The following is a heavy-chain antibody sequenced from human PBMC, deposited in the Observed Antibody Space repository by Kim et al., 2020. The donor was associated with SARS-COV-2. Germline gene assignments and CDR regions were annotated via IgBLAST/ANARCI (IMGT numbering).Heavy chain of an antibody. V-gene: IGHV3-30*18. CDR2: ISYDGSNK. Sequence: GGSLRLSCAASGFTFSSYGMHWVRQAPGKGLEWVAVISYDGSNKYYADSVKGRFTISRDNSKNTLYLQMNSLRAEDTAVYYCAKDAIPGGLFDYWGQGTLVTVSS. J-gene: IGHJ4*02. CDR3: AKDAIPGGLFDY. D-gene: IGHD2-15*01. CDR1: GFTFSSYG.